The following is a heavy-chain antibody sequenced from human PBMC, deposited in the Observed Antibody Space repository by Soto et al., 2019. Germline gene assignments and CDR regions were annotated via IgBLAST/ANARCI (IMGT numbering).Heavy chain of an antibody. J-gene: IGHJ5*02. CDR3: ARGGTGQHFDP. CDR1: GLSFSSYT. CDR2: VTGNSGST. Sequence: GGSLRLSCAASGLSFSSYTMSWVRQAPGKGLERVSGVTGNSGSTYYADSVKGRFTTSRDNSKNTLYLQMNSLRAEDTAIYYCARGGTGQHFDPWGQGT. D-gene: IGHD3-16*01. V-gene: IGHV3-23*01.